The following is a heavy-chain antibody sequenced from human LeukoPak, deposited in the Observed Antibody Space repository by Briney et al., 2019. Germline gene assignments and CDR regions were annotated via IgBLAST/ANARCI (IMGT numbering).Heavy chain of an antibody. CDR1: GFTFSNYV. CDR2: MSFDGSNK. J-gene: IGHJ4*02. Sequence: GGSLRLSCAASGFTFSNYVMYWVRQAPGKGLEWVAFMSFDGSNKYYADSVKGRFTISSDNSKSTLYLQMNSLRAEDTAVYYCARHYYYDSSGYYPGGLYWGQGTLVTVSS. CDR3: ARHYYYDSSGYYPGGLY. V-gene: IGHV3-30-3*01. D-gene: IGHD3-22*01.